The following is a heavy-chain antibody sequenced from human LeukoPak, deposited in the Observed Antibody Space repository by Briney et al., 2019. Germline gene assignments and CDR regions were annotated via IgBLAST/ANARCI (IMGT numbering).Heavy chain of an antibody. CDR2: INPNSGGT. CDR3: ARRTYYDILTGYPEDY. J-gene: IGHJ4*02. V-gene: IGHV1-2*02. Sequence: GASVKVSCKASGYTFTGYYMHWVRQAPGQGLEWMGWINPNSGGTNYAQKFQGRVTMTRDTSISTAYMELSRLRSDDTAVYYCARRTYYDILTGYPEDYWGQGTLVTVSS. D-gene: IGHD3-9*01. CDR1: GYTFTGYY.